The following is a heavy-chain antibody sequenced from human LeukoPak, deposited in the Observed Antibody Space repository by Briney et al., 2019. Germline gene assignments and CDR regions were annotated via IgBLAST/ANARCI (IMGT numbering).Heavy chain of an antibody. CDR3: AKGLGGYDPYYFDY. CDR1: GFTFSNYA. Sequence: GRSLRLSCAASGFTFSNYAMHWVRQAPGKGLEWVAVISYDGSDKYYADSVKGRLTISRDNSKNTLYLQMNSLRAEDTAVYYCAKGLGGYDPYYFDYWGQGTLVTVSS. J-gene: IGHJ4*02. D-gene: IGHD5-12*01. V-gene: IGHV3-30-3*01. CDR2: ISYDGSDK.